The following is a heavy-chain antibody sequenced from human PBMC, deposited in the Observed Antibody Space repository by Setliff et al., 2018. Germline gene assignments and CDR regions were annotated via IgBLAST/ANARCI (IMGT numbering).Heavy chain of an antibody. J-gene: IGHJ4*02. D-gene: IGHD2-21*01. V-gene: IGHV4-34*01. Sequence: PSETLSLTCAVYGGSFSGYYWNWIRQAPGKGLEWIGEINHRGTTSYTPSLKGRVTISVDTSKNQFSLKLSYMTAADTAVYYCARFLDPRDGYQNSTGFDFWGQGALVTVAS. CDR3: ARFLDPRDGYQNSTGFDF. CDR1: GGSFSGYY. CDR2: INHRGTT.